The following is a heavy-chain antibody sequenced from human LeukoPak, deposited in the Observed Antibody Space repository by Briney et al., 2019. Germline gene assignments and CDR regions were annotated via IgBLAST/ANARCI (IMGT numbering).Heavy chain of an antibody. CDR1: GDSISSYF. Sequence: SETLSLTCSVSGDSISSYFWAWIRQPPGKGLEWIGYVCYNGTTNYNPSLRNRVAISIDTSKNQFSLKLNSATAADTAVYYCASTGGSYYEPYYFDYWGQGTLVTVSS. V-gene: IGHV4-59*01. CDR3: ASTGGSYYEPYYFDY. D-gene: IGHD1-26*01. J-gene: IGHJ4*02. CDR2: VCYNGTT.